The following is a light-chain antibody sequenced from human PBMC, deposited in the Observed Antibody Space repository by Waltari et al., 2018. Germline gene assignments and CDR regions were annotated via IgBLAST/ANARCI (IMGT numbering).Light chain of an antibody. CDR3: CSYAGSYVV. CDR1: SSDVAAFND. V-gene: IGLV2-11*01. J-gene: IGLJ2*01. CDR2: DVS. Sequence: QSALTTLRPGCGAPEPSVATSCTQTSSDVAAFNDVSWYQQYPGKVPKLMIYDVSKRPSGVPDRFSGSKSGNTASLTISGLQAEDEADYYCCSYAGSYVVFGGGTKLTVL.